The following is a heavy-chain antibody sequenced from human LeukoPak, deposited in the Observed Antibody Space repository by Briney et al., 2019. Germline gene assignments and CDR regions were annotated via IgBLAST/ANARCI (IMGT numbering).Heavy chain of an antibody. CDR2: MNPNSGNT. Sequence: EASVKVSCTASGYTFTSYDISWVRQATGQGLEWMGWMNPNSGNTGYAQKFQGRVTMTRNTSISTAYMELSSLRSEDTAVYYCARANWNYFSYYGMDVWGQGTTVTVSS. CDR3: ARANWNYFSYYGMDV. V-gene: IGHV1-8*01. D-gene: IGHD1-1*01. CDR1: GYTFTSYD. J-gene: IGHJ6*02.